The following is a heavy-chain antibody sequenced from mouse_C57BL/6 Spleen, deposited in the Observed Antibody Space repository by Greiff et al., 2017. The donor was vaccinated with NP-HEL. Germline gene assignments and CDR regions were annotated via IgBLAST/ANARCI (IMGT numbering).Heavy chain of an antibody. CDR3: ARRITTVVTEYYFDY. D-gene: IGHD1-1*01. V-gene: IGHV1-55*01. J-gene: IGHJ2*01. CDR1: GYTFTSYW. Sequence: QVQLKQPGAELVKPGASVKMSCKASGYTFTSYWLTWVKQRPGQGLEWIGDIYPGSGSTNYNEKFKSKATLTVDTSSSTAYMQLSSLTSEDSAVYYCARRITTVVTEYYFDYWGQGTTLTVSS. CDR2: IYPGSGST.